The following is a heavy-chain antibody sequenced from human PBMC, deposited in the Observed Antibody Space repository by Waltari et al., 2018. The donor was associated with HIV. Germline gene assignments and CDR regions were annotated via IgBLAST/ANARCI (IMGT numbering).Heavy chain of an antibody. CDR3: TRDLLTVLPIPLPGYLDL. CDR1: GGTFSSYA. V-gene: IGHV1-69*14. CDR2: VIPMFGTA. D-gene: IGHD4-4*01. J-gene: IGHJ2*01. Sequence: QVQLVQSGTEVRQPGSSVRVSCKASGGTFSSYAVSWVRQAPGQGLEWLGRVIPMFGTALYPKKFQGRVTISADKSTNTAYLDLTNLKSEDTAVYYCTRDLLTVLPIPLPGYLDLWGRGTLVAVSS.